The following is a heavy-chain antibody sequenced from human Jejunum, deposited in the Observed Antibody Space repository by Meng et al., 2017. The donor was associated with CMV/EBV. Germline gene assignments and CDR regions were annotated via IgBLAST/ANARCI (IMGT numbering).Heavy chain of an antibody. J-gene: IGHJ5*02. Sequence: GGSITRYYGSWIRQARGKGLEWIGYRYYSGAACYSPSLRSRVTISVDTTKNQFSLRLNSVTAADTAVYFCATTIYPIPFLNYFDPWGQGTLVTVSS. CDR2: RYYSGAA. D-gene: IGHD5-24*01. V-gene: IGHV4-59*01. CDR3: ATTIYPIPFLNYFDP. CDR1: GGSITRYY.